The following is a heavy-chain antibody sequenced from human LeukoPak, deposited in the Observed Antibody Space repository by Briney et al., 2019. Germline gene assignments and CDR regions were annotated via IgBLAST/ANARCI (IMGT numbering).Heavy chain of an antibody. J-gene: IGHJ4*02. CDR1: GFTFSSNG. CDR3: AKVDWGSNCNDGRCPR. CDR2: GNSGST. Sequence: GGSLRLSCAASGFTFSSNGMSWVRQAPGKGLEWVSGGNSGSTHYADSVKGRFTISRDNSKNTLYLQMNGLRVEDTAVYHCAKVDWGSNCNDGRCPRWGQGTLVTVSS. D-gene: IGHD2-15*01. V-gene: IGHV3-23*01.